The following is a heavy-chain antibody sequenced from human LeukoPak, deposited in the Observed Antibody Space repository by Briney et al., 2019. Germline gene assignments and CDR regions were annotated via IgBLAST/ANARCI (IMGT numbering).Heavy chain of an antibody. CDR3: ARRKVRIAAADY. V-gene: IGHV4-39*01. J-gene: IGHJ4*02. CDR2: IYYSGST. Sequence: SETLSLTCTVSGGSISSSSYYWGWIRQPPGKGLEWIGSIYYSGSTYYNPSLKSRVTISVDTSKNQFSLKLSSVTAADTAVYYCARRKVRIAAADYWGQGTLVTVSA. D-gene: IGHD6-13*01. CDR1: GGSISSSSYY.